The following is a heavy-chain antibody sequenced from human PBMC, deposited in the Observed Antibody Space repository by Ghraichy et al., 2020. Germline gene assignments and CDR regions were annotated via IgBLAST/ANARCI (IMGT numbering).Heavy chain of an antibody. J-gene: IGHJ4*02. CDR1: GFTFSSHW. Sequence: GGSLRLPCEASGFTFSSHWMTWVRQAPGKGLEWVANIKGDGSDKSYVDSVKGRFAISRDNTKNSLYLQMNSLGADDTAVYYCARGFGTDHWGQGALVTVSS. V-gene: IGHV3-7*04. CDR3: ARGFGTDH. CDR2: IKGDGSDK. D-gene: IGHD3-16*01.